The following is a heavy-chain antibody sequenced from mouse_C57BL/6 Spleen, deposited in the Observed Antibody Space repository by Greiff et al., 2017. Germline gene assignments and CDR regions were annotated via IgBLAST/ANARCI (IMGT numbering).Heavy chain of an antibody. CDR1: GFTFSSYA. CDR3: ARERHYGSSYWYFDV. V-gene: IGHV5-4*01. CDR2: ISDGGSYT. D-gene: IGHD1-1*01. J-gene: IGHJ1*03. Sequence: EVQVVESGGGLVKPGGSLKLSCAASGFTFSSYAMSWVRQTPEKRLEWVATISDGGSYTYYPDNVKGRFTISRDNAKNNLYLQMSHLKSADTAMYYCARERHYGSSYWYFDVWGTGTTVTVSS.